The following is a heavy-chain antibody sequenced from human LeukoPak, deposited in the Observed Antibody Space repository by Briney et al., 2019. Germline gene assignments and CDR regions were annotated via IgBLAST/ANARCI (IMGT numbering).Heavy chain of an antibody. Sequence: PSEPLSHTCTVSGLYLNSHFWSWIRPPPGKGLEWIGYIYYSGSTSYTPSLRSRVTISVDTSKSQFSLKLYSVTAADTAVYYCARAGTLQSNPSAFDIWGQGTMVTVSS. J-gene: IGHJ3*02. CDR1: GLYLNSHF. CDR2: IYYSGST. CDR3: ARAGTLQSNPSAFDI. V-gene: IGHV4-59*11. D-gene: IGHD5-24*01.